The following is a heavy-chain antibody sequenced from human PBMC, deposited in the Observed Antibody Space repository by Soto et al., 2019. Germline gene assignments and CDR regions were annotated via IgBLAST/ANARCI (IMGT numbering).Heavy chain of an antibody. Sequence: ASVKVSCKVSGYTLTELSMHWVRQAPGKGLEWMGGFDPEDGETIYAQKFQGRVTMTEDTSTDTAYMELSSLRSEDTAVYYCATGRDIFGVDTKVSGMDVWGQGTTVTVSS. CDR3: ATGRDIFGVDTKVSGMDV. J-gene: IGHJ6*02. CDR2: FDPEDGET. CDR1: GYTLTELS. D-gene: IGHD3-3*02. V-gene: IGHV1-24*01.